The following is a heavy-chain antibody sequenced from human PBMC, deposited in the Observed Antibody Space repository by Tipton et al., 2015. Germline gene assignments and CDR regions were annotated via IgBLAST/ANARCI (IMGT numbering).Heavy chain of an antibody. D-gene: IGHD3-3*01. CDR1: GGSITNYF. Sequence: TLSLTCTVSGGSITNYFWSWIRQPAGKGLEWIGRIQTSGNTNYNPSLKSRVTMSADTSKNQSSLRLGSVTAADTAVYYCAREKRISIFGVLIPHFDFWGQGALVSVSS. J-gene: IGHJ4*02. CDR2: IQTSGNT. V-gene: IGHV4-4*07. CDR3: AREKRISIFGVLIPHFDF.